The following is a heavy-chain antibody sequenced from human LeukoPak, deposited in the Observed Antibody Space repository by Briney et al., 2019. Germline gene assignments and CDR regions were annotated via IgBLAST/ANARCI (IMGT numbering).Heavy chain of an antibody. V-gene: IGHV3-74*01. D-gene: IGHD3-10*01. CDR1: GFTYSSYW. J-gene: IGHJ3*02. CDR3: ARGRGGYFYDSGSYQPLMMALDI. Sequence: SGGSLRLSCAASGFTYSSYWMHWVRQAPGKGLVWVSRINGDGSTTNYADSVKGRFTISRDNAKNTLYLQMNSLRAEDTAVYYCARGRGGYFYDSGSYQPLMMALDIWGQGTMVTVSS. CDR2: INGDGSTT.